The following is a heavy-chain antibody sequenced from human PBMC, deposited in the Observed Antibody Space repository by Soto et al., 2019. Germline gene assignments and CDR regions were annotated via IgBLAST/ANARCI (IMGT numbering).Heavy chain of an antibody. CDR2: INPSGGST. V-gene: IGHV1-46*03. D-gene: IGHD3-3*01. CDR3: DTDFWSGYTPLGFDY. J-gene: IGHJ4*02. Sequence: QVQLVQSGAEVKKPGASVKVSCKASGYTFTSYYMHWVRQAPGQGLEWMGIINPSGGSTSYAQKFQGRVTMTRDTSTSTVYMELSRLSSEDTAVYYCDTDFWSGYTPLGFDYWGQGTLVTVSS. CDR1: GYTFTSYY.